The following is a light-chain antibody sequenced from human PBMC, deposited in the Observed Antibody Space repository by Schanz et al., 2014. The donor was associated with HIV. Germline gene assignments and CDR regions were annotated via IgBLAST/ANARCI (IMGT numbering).Light chain of an antibody. J-gene: IGLJ2*01. V-gene: IGLV2-14*03. Sequence: QSVLTQPPSVSGAPGQRVTISCTGTSSDVGGYNYVSWYQQHPGKAPKLMIYDVSNRPSGVSNRFSGSKSGNTASLTVSGLQAEDEADYYCSSYAGSNNLLGGGTKLTVL. CDR2: DVS. CDR1: SSDVGGYNY. CDR3: SSYAGSNNL.